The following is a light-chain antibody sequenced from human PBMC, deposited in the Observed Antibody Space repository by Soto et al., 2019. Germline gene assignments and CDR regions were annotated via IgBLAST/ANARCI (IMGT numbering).Light chain of an antibody. Sequence: ESVLTQSPATLSLSPGERATLSCRASQSVSSYLAWYQQKPGQAPRLLIYDASNRATGIPARFSGSGSGTDFTLTISSLEPEDFAVYYCQQYGKLPITFGQGTRLEIK. V-gene: IGKV3-11*01. J-gene: IGKJ5*01. CDR2: DAS. CDR3: QQYGKLPIT. CDR1: QSVSSY.